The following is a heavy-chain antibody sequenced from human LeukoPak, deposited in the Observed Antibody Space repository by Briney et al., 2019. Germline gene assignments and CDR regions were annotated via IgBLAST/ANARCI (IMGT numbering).Heavy chain of an antibody. Sequence: PGGALRLSCAASGFTFSSYWMSWVRQAPGKGVEGVANIKQDGSEILYVDSVNGRFTISRDNAKNSLYLQMNSLRAEDTALYYCATITYSGSGRGYFDYWGQGTLVTVSS. J-gene: IGHJ4*02. CDR3: ATITYSGSGRGYFDY. CDR2: IKQDGSEI. CDR1: GFTFSSYW. D-gene: IGHD3-10*01. V-gene: IGHV3-7*05.